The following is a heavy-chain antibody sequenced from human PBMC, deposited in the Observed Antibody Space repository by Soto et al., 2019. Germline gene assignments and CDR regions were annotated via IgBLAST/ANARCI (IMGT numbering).Heavy chain of an antibody. D-gene: IGHD3-22*01. CDR3: ARAPPNYYDSSGYYLGNWFDP. V-gene: IGHV1-69*01. CDR1: GGTFSSYA. Sequence: QVQLVQSGAEVKKPGSSVKVSCKASGGTFSSYAISWVRQAPGQGLEWMGGIIPIFGTANYAQKCQGRVTITADESTSTAYMELSSLRSEDTAVYYCARAPPNYYDSSGYYLGNWFDPWGQGTLVTVSS. J-gene: IGHJ5*02. CDR2: IIPIFGTA.